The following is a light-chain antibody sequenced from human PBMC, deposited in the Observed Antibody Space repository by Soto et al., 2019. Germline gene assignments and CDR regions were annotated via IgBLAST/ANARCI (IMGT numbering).Light chain of an antibody. CDR3: QQRSSWLT. V-gene: IGKV3-11*01. CDR2: DAS. Sequence: EIVLTQSPATPSLSPGERATLSCRASQSVGNYLAWYQQKPGQAPRLLIYDASNRASGIPARFSGSGSGTDFTLTISSLEPEDFAVYYCQQRSSWLTFGGGTKV. J-gene: IGKJ4*01. CDR1: QSVGNY.